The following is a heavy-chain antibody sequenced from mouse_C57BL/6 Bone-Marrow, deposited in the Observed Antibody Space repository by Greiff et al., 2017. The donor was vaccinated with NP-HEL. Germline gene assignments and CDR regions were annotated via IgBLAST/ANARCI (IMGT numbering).Heavy chain of an antibody. V-gene: IGHV5-6*01. CDR3: ASPYDYDVAWFAY. J-gene: IGHJ3*01. D-gene: IGHD2-4*01. CDR1: GFTFSSYG. CDR2: ISSGGSYT. Sequence: EVQLVESGGDLVKPGGSLKLSCAASGFTFSSYGMSWVRQTPDKRLEWVANISSGGSYTYYPDSVKGRFTISRDNAKNPLSLQMSSLKSEDTAMYYCASPYDYDVAWFAYWGQGTLVTVSA.